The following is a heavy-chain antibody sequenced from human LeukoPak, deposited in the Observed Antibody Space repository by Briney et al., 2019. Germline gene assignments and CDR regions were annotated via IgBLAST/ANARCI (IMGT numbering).Heavy chain of an antibody. Sequence: PGGSLRLSCAASGFTFSTYGMSWVRQAPGKGLEWVSSISDSGGSTYYADSVKGRFTISRDNSKNTLYLQMNSLRAEDTAVYYCAKVDVVITTAIGVSFDFWGQGTLVTVTS. CDR3: AKVDVVITTAIGVSFDF. CDR2: ISDSGGST. CDR1: GFTFSTYG. D-gene: IGHD2-2*01. V-gene: IGHV3-23*01. J-gene: IGHJ4*02.